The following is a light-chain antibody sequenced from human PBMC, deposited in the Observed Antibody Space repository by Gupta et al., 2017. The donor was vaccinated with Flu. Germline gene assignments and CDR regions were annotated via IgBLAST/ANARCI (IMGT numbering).Light chain of an antibody. V-gene: IGLV2-14*01. CDR3: ASYTSSSTLL. CDR1: SSDVGGYDY. CDR2: EVS. Sequence: QSALTQPASVSGSPGQSITISCTGTSSDVGGYDYVSWYQHPPGKVPKLIIYEVSSRPSGVSNRFSGSKSGNTASLTISGLQAEDEAEYYCASYTSSSTLLFGGGTTLAVL. J-gene: IGLJ2*01.